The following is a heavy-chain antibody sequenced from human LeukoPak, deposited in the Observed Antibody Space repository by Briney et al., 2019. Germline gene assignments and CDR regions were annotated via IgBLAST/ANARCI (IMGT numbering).Heavy chain of an antibody. CDR1: GGSISSNY. Sequence: PSETLSLTCTVSGGSISSNYWSWIRQPAGKGLEYIGRIYSSGNTNYNPSLKSRVTMSVDTSKNQFSLLLHSVTAADTAVYYCARVWLSSGSYWYFDFWGRGPLVIVSS. J-gene: IGHJ2*01. CDR2: IYSSGNT. D-gene: IGHD3-22*01. CDR3: ARVWLSSGSYWYFDF. V-gene: IGHV4-4*07.